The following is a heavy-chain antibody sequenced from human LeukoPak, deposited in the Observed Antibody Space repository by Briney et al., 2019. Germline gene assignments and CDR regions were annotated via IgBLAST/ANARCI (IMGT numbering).Heavy chain of an antibody. V-gene: IGHV3-43*02. CDR1: GFIFSDYN. Sequence: GGSLRLSCAASGFIFSDYNIHWVRQVPGKGLEWVSIISGDGGRTSYADSVKGRVTISRDNSKNSLYLQMNSLRTEDTAFYYCAKDVSGSIDSWGQGTLVTVSS. J-gene: IGHJ4*02. CDR3: AKDVSGSIDS. D-gene: IGHD5/OR15-5a*01. CDR2: ISGDGGRT.